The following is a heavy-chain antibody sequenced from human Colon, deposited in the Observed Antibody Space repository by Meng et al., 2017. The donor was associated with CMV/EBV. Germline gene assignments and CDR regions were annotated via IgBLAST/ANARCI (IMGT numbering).Heavy chain of an antibody. V-gene: IGHV3-15*01. Sequence: GGSLRLSCAVSGFTFYNAWINWVRQAPGKGLEWVGRMKSRFDGGTTDYAAPVKGRFTISRDDSKYTVYLQMNSLKTEDTAVYYCTTGAAYCGGDCFKYWGQGTLVTVSS. CDR2: MKSRFDGGTT. CDR1: GFTFYNAW. D-gene: IGHD2-21*01. J-gene: IGHJ4*02. CDR3: TTGAAYCGGDCFKY.